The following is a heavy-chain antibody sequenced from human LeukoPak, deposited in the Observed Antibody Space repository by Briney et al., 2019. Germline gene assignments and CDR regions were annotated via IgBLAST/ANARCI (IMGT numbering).Heavy chain of an antibody. Sequence: PSGTLSLTCAVSGGSISSSNWWSWVRQPPGKGLEWIGEIYHSGSTNYNPSLKSRVTISVDKSKNQFSLKLSSVTAADTAVYYRARGRRIAVAGNAFDIWGQGTMVTVSS. V-gene: IGHV4-4*02. CDR1: GGSISSSNW. CDR3: ARGRRIAVAGNAFDI. D-gene: IGHD6-19*01. J-gene: IGHJ3*02. CDR2: IYHSGST.